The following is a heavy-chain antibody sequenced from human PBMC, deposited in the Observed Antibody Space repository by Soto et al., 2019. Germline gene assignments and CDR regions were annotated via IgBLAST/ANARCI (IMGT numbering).Heavy chain of an antibody. CDR1: GFTFRTHG. V-gene: IGHV3-30*18. Sequence: PGGSLRLSCAASGFTFRTHGMLWVRQAPGKGLEWVALISSDASLESFADSVKGRFTISRDNSRDTVYLQMNSLRVEDTAVYYCAKRGHCSGGKCYSFHFDAWGRGTLVTVSS. D-gene: IGHD2-15*01. CDR3: AKRGHCSGGKCYSFHFDA. CDR2: ISSDASLE. J-gene: IGHJ4*02.